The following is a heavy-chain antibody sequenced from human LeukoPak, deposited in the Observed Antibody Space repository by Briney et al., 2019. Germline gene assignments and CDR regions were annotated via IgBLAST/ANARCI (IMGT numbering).Heavy chain of an antibody. V-gene: IGHV3-23*01. CDR3: AKVPTYYDFWSGQFWFDP. D-gene: IGHD3-3*01. J-gene: IGHJ5*02. CDR1: GFTFSSYA. Sequence: GGSLRLSCAASGFTFSSYAMSWVRQAPGKGLEWVSAISGSGGSTYYADSVKGRFTISRDNSKNALYLQMNSLRAEDTAVYYCAKVPTYYDFWSGQFWFDPWGQGTLVTVSS. CDR2: ISGSGGST.